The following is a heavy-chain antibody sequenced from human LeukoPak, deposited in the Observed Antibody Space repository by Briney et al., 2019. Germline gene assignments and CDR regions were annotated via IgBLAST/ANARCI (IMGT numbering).Heavy chain of an antibody. CDR3: TGARGGLDH. CDR2: ISSDGSTT. D-gene: IGHD3-16*01. V-gene: IGHV3-74*01. Sequence: GGSLRLSCAASGFTFRDYWMYWVRHVPGKGLVWVSHISSDGSTTNYADSVKGRFTISRDNAKNTVSLQMNSLRAEDTAVYYFTGARGGLDHWGRGTLVSVSS. CDR1: GFTFRDYW. J-gene: IGHJ5*02.